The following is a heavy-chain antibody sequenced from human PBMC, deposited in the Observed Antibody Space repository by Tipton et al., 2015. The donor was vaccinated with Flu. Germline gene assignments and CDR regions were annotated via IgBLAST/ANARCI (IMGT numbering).Heavy chain of an antibody. CDR3: ARDRRAVAGPRDY. V-gene: IGHV3-48*04. J-gene: IGHJ4*02. CDR1: GFTFSSYS. CDR2: ISSSSSTI. D-gene: IGHD6-19*01. Sequence: GSLRLSCAASGFTFSSYSMNWVRQAPGKGLEWVSSISSSSSTIYYADSVKGRFTISRDNAKNSLYLQMNSLRAEDTAVYYCARDRRAVAGPRDYWGQGTLVTVSS.